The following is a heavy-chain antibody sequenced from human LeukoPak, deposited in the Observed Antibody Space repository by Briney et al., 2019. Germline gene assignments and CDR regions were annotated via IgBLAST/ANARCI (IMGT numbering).Heavy chain of an antibody. CDR3: ASTPPATWLVLY. CDR1: GYTFTSYY. CDR2: INPSGGST. Sequence: ASVKVSCKASGYTFTSYYMHWVRQAPGQGLEWMGIINPSGGSTSYAQKFQGRVTMTRNTSISTAYMELSSLRSEDTAVYYCASTPPATWLVLYWGQGTLVTVSS. V-gene: IGHV1-46*01. J-gene: IGHJ4*02. D-gene: IGHD6-19*01.